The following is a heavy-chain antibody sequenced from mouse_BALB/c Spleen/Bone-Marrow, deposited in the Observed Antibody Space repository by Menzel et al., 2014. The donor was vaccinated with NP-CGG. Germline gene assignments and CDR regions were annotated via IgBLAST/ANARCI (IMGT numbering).Heavy chain of an antibody. V-gene: IGHV5-6-5*01. Sequence: EVKLMESGGGLVKPGGSLKLSCAASGFTFSSYAMSWVRQTPEKRLEWVASISSGGSTYYPDSVKGRFTISRDNARNILSLQMSSLMSEDTAMYHCASPLYYGLHYYAIELWGQGTSVTVPS. J-gene: IGHJ4*01. D-gene: IGHD1-2*01. CDR2: ISSGGST. CDR3: ASPLYYGLHYYAIEL. CDR1: GFTFSSYA.